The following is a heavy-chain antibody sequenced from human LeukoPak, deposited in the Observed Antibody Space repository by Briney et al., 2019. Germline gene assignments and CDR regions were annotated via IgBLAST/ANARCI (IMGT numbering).Heavy chain of an antibody. CDR2: ISWNSGTI. Sequence: QPGGSLGLSCAASGFTFDDYAMHWVRQTPGKGLEWVSGISWNSGTIDYADSVKGRFTISRDNAKNSLYLQMNSLRAEDTAFYYCAKAGRGWYAAYFDYWGQGTLVTVSS. J-gene: IGHJ4*02. CDR3: AKAGRGWYAAYFDY. D-gene: IGHD6-19*01. V-gene: IGHV3-9*01. CDR1: GFTFDDYA.